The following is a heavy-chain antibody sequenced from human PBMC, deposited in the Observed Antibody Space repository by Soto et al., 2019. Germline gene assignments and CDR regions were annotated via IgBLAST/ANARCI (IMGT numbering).Heavy chain of an antibody. V-gene: IGHV3-30-3*01. CDR3: ARVFYKYYDSSGYYRSPAY. J-gene: IGHJ4*02. Sequence: GGSLRLSCAASGFTFSSYAMHWVRQAPGKGLEWVALISYDGSDKDYAESVKGRFTISRDNSRNTLFLQMNSLRAEDTAVYYCARVFYKYYDSSGYYRSPAYWGQGTLVTVSS. CDR1: GFTFSSYA. D-gene: IGHD3-22*01. CDR2: ISYDGSDK.